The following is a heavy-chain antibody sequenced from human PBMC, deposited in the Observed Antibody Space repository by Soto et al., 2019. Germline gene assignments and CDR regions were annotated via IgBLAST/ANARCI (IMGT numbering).Heavy chain of an antibody. J-gene: IGHJ5*02. V-gene: IGHV1-2*04. CDR2: INPHSGDT. CDR1: GYTFTDYY. CDR3: AREERSGYNWFDP. Sequence: QVQLVQSGAEVKEPGASVKVSCKASGYTFTDYYLHWVRQAPGQGLEWMGWINPHSGDTNYEQKFQGWVTMTRDTSISTAYMELRRLKSDDTAVYYCAREERSGYNWFDPWGQGTLVTVSS. D-gene: IGHD3-3*01.